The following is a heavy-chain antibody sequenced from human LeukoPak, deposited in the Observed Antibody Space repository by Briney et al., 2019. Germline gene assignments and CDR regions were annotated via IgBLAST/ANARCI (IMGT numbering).Heavy chain of an antibody. CDR2: ISSSSTI. J-gene: IGHJ4*02. CDR3: ARGYGSGSYYLY. D-gene: IGHD3-10*01. V-gene: IGHV3-48*03. CDR1: GFTFSSYE. Sequence: PGGSLRLSCAASGFTFSSYEMNWVRQAPGKGLEWVSYISSSSTIYYADSVRGRFTISRDNAKNSLYLQMNSLRAEDTAVYYCARGYGSGSYYLYWGRGTLVTVSS.